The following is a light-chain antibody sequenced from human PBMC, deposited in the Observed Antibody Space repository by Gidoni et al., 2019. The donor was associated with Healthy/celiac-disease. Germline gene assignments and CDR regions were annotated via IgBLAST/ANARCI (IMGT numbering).Light chain of an antibody. CDR1: QSVSSN. CDR2: GAS. Sequence: ELVMTQSPATLSVSPGERATLSCRASQSVSSNLAWYQQKPGQAPRLLIYGASTRATGIPARFSGSGSGTEFTLTISSLQSKDFAVYYCQQYNNWPLYSFGQXTKLEIK. V-gene: IGKV3-15*01. CDR3: QQYNNWPLYS. J-gene: IGKJ2*03.